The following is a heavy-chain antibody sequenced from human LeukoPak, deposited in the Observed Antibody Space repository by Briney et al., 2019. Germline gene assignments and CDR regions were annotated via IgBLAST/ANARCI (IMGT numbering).Heavy chain of an antibody. CDR2: IGASGGST. CDR1: GFTFSTYA. CDR3: AKRVSYSSGSHFDY. Sequence: GGSLRLSCAASGFTFSTYAMSWVRQAPGKGLEWVSAIGASGGSTYYADSVKGRFTISRDNSKNTLYLQMNSLRAEDSAIYYCAKRVSYSSGSHFDYWGQGTLVTVSS. J-gene: IGHJ4*02. D-gene: IGHD3-10*01. V-gene: IGHV3-23*01.